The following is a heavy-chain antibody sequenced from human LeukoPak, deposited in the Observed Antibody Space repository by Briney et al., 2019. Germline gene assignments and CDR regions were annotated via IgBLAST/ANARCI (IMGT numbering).Heavy chain of an antibody. CDR2: IDPRDGST. J-gene: IGHJ4*02. CDR1: GYTFTSNY. Sequence: ASVKVSCEASGYTFTSNYIHWVRQAPGQGLEWMGMIDPRDGSTSYAQKFQGRVTVTRETSTSTVHMELSGLRSEDTAVYYCARDQEGFDYWGQGTLVTVSS. CDR3: ARDQEGFDY. V-gene: IGHV1-46*01.